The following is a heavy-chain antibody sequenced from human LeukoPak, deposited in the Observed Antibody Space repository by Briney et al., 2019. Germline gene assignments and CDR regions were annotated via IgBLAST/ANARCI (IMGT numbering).Heavy chain of an antibody. Sequence: SDTLSLTCAVYGGXFSTYYCSWIRQPPGKGLEWIGEINQSGSTNYKPSLKTRVTISVDTSKKQFSLKLSSVTAADTAVYYCARGPLRPLHSFDIWGQGTMVTVSS. J-gene: IGHJ3*02. V-gene: IGHV4-34*01. CDR1: GGXFSTYY. CDR3: ARGPLRPLHSFDI. D-gene: IGHD3-16*01. CDR2: INQSGST.